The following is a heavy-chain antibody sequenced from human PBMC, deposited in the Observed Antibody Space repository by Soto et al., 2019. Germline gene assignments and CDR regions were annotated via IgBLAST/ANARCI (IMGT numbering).Heavy chain of an antibody. J-gene: IGHJ4*02. D-gene: IGHD3-10*01. CDR1: GYIFTSYC. CDR3: AIDVRYYCLGTQGFEY. CDR2: ISGHHGNT. Sequence: QVQLVQAGAEVKRPGASVNVSCKASGYIFTSYCISWVRQAPAQGSKWLGWISGHHGNTNYAQKLQGRVSMTTDTSTSTAYMELRSLRSDDTAVYFCAIDVRYYCLGTQGFEYWGQGTLGSVSS. V-gene: IGHV1-18*01.